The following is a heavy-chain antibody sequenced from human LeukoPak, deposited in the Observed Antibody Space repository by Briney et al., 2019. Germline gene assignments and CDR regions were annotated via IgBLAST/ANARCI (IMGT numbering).Heavy chain of an antibody. CDR2: INSDGSRT. D-gene: IGHD3-10*01. Sequence: GGSLRLSCAASGFTLSSYGMHWVRQAPGKGLVWVSRINSDGSRTTYADSVKGRFTISRDNSKNTLYLQMNSLRAEDTAVYYCAKDPPMVRGVIIRNYFDYWGQGTLVTVSS. CDR1: GFTLSSYG. V-gene: IGHV3-74*01. CDR3: AKDPPMVRGVIIRNYFDY. J-gene: IGHJ4*02.